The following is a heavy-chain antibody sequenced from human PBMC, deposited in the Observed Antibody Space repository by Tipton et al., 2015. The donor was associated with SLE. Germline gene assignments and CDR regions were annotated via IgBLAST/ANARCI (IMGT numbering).Heavy chain of an antibody. Sequence: QSGAEVKKPGASVKVSCRASANTFSRYDVNWVRQATGQGLEWMGRMNPDSGDTDYAQKFQGRLTVTWNASIGTAYMELNSLRSEDTAVYYCARANIGLASALDYWGQGTLVTVSS. CDR3: ARANIGLASALDY. CDR1: ANTFSRYD. CDR2: MNPDSGDT. J-gene: IGHJ4*02. D-gene: IGHD3-16*01. V-gene: IGHV1-8*01.